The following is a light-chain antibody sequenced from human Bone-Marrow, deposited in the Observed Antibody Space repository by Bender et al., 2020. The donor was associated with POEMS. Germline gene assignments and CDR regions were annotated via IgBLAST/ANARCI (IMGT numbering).Light chain of an antibody. V-gene: IGLV2-11*01. J-gene: IGLJ2*01. CDR3: CSFAGSLVV. CDR1: SSDVGVYNS. CDR2: GVT. Sequence: QSALTQPRSVSGSPGQSVTISCTGTSSDVGVYNSVSWYQHHPGKAPKVMIYGVTKRPSGVPDRFSGSKSGNTASLTISGLQGEDEADYYCCSFAGSLVVFGGGTQLTVL.